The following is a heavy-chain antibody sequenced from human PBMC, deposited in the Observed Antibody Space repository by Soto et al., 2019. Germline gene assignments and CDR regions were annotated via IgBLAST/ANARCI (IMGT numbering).Heavy chain of an antibody. CDR2: ISYDGSNT. V-gene: IGHV3-30*03. J-gene: IGHJ4*02. CDR1: GFTFSSYG. CDR3: ASTYASGSSYNPLGC. Sequence: GGSLRLSCAASGFTFSSYGMHWVRQAPGKGLEWVAAISYDGSNTYYADSVKGRFTISRDNSKNTLYVQMNSLRAEDTAVYYCASTYASGSSYNPLGCWGQGTLVTVSS. D-gene: IGHD3-10*01.